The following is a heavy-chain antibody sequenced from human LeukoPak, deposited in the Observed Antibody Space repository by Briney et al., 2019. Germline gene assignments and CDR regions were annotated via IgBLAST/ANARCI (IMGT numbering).Heavy chain of an antibody. V-gene: IGHV1-58*02. CDR2: IVVGSGNT. J-gene: IGHJ4*02. D-gene: IGHD6-13*01. Sequence: SVKVSCKASGFTFTSSAMQWVRQARGQRLEWIGWIVVGSGNTNYAQKFQERVTITRDMSTSTAYMELSSLRSEDTAVYYCAADMAAAGTGDYWGQGTLVTVSS. CDR3: AADMAAAGTGDY. CDR1: GFTFTSSA.